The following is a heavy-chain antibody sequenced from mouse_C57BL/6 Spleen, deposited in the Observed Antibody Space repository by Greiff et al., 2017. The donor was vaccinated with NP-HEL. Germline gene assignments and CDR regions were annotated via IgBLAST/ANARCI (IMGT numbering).Heavy chain of an antibody. J-gene: IGHJ2*01. CDR2: IDPSDSNT. CDR1: GYTFTSYW. Sequence: QVQLQQPGAELVMPGASVKLSCKASGYTFTSYWMHWVKQRPGQGLEWIGEIDPSDSNTNYNQKFKGKSTLTVDKSSSTAYMQLSSLTSEDSAVYYCARARWYLDYWGQGTTLTVSS. CDR3: ARARWYLDY. D-gene: IGHD2-3*01. V-gene: IGHV1-69*01.